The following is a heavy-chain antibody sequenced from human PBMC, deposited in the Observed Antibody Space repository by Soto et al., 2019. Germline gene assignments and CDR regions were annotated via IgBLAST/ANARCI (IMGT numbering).Heavy chain of an antibody. CDR1: GFTFIDYY. CDR3: ARRLQWQLRPLDS. Sequence: GGSLRLSCAGSGFTFIDYYMTWIRQAPGKGLEWVSYINTLSSAIYYADSVKGRFTISRDNAKNSLYLQMNSLRAEDTAVYYCARRLQWQLRPLDSWGRGTLVTVSS. D-gene: IGHD6-19*01. CDR2: INTLSSAI. J-gene: IGHJ4*02. V-gene: IGHV3-11*01.